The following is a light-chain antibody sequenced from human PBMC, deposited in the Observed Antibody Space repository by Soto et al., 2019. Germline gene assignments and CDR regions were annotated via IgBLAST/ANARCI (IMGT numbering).Light chain of an antibody. Sequence: EIVMTQSPATLSVSPGGRATLSCRASQSISDTLACYQQEPGQAPRLLIHGASTRATGIPTRFTGSRSGTEFTLTINGLQSEDFAVYYCQRYNNWPLTFGGGTKVDIK. V-gene: IGKV3-15*01. CDR3: QRYNNWPLT. J-gene: IGKJ4*01. CDR2: GAS. CDR1: QSISDT.